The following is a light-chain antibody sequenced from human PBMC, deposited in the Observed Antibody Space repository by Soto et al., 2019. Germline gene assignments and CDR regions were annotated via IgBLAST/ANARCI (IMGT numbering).Light chain of an antibody. CDR1: SSNIGAGYD. J-gene: IGLJ2*01. Sequence: QSVLTQPPSVSGAPGQRVTISCTGSSSNIGAGYDVHWYQQLPGTAPKLLIHGNTNRPSGVPDRFSGSRSGTSASLAITGLRAEDEADYYCSSYTSSSTLVFGGGTQLTVL. CDR2: GNT. V-gene: IGLV1-40*01. CDR3: SSYTSSSTLV.